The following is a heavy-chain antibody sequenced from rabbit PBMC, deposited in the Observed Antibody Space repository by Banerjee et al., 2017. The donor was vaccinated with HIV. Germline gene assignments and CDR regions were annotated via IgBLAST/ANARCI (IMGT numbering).Heavy chain of an antibody. J-gene: IGHJ4*01. CDR2: IYAGDGST. V-gene: IGHV1S45*01. D-gene: IGHD1-1*01. CDR3: ARSSNDYYILAL. CDR1: GFTISSSYW. Sequence: QEQLVESGGGLVQPEGSLTLTCTASGFTISSSYWICWVRQAPGKGLEWIACIYAGDGSTYYASWAKGRFTISKTSSTTVTLQMTSLTAADTATYFCARSSNDYYILALWGQGTLVTVS.